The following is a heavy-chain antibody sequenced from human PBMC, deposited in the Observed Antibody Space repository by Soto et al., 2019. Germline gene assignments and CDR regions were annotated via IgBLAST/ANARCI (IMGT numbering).Heavy chain of an antibody. J-gene: IGHJ4*02. V-gene: IGHV3-21*01. D-gene: IGHD1-1*01. CDR3: AKGGWVQLRGVDY. Sequence: GGSLRLSCAASGFSFSSYSMNWVRQAPGKGLEWVASITTSSSYIQYADSVKGRFTISRDNAKNSLYLQMDSLRVEDTAVYYCAKGGWVQLRGVDYWGQGT. CDR2: ITTSSSYI. CDR1: GFSFSSYS.